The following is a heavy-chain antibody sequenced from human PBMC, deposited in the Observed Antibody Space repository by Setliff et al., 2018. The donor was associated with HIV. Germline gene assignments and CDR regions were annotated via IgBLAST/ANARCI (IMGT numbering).Heavy chain of an antibody. D-gene: IGHD3-3*01. CDR1: GGSFSAYY. Sequence: KPSETLSLTCAVYGGSFSAYYWTWIRQPPGKGLEWIGEINHSGSTYYNPSLRSRVTLSVDTSKKQFSLKLSSVSAADTAVYYCARRGSSGDPWSGSHYLYYFDCWGQGTLVTVSS. V-gene: IGHV4-34*01. J-gene: IGHJ4*02. CDR3: ARRGSSGDPWSGSHYLYYFDC. CDR2: INHSGST.